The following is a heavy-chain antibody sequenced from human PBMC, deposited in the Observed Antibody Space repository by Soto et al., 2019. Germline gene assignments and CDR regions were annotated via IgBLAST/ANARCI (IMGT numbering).Heavy chain of an antibody. J-gene: IGHJ6*01. V-gene: IGHV1-8*01. CDR2: MNPNSGNT. CDR1: GYTFTSYD. Sequence: QVQLVQSGAEVKKPGASVKVSCKASGYTFTSYDINWVRQATGQGLEWMGWMNPNSGNTGYAQKFQGRVTMTRNTSHSTAYMELSSQISEDTAVYYWAGPIAASGGSYHYGKDGWGQGTTVTVPS. D-gene: IGHD6-13*01. CDR3: AGPIAASGGSYHYGKDG.